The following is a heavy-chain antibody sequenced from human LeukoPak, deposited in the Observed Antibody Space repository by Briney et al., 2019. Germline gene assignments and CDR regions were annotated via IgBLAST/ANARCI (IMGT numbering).Heavy chain of an antibody. J-gene: IGHJ4*02. CDR1: GFTFSSYS. Sequence: GGSLRLSCAASGFTFSSYSMNWVRQAPGKGLEWVSVIYGGGSTYYADSVKGRFTISRDNSKNTLYLQMNSLRAEDTAVYYCARENAGSGGSLDYWGQGTLVTVSS. CDR3: ARENAGSGGSLDY. V-gene: IGHV3-53*01. D-gene: IGHD3-16*01. CDR2: IYGGGST.